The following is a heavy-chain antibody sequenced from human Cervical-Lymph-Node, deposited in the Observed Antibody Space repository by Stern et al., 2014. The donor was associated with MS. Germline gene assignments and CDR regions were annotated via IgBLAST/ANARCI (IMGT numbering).Heavy chain of an antibody. CDR3: ARHVRGFDY. CDR2: IYPYDSDT. D-gene: IGHD3-10*02. CDR1: GYSFTIYY. Sequence: EVQLVESGAEVKKPGESLKISCKLSGYSFTIYYIAWVRQMPGKGLEWMGVIYPYDSDTTYSPSFQGQVTISAYKSITTAYLQWSSRRASDTAMYYCARHVRGFDYWGQGTLVTVSS. J-gene: IGHJ4*02. V-gene: IGHV5-51*01.